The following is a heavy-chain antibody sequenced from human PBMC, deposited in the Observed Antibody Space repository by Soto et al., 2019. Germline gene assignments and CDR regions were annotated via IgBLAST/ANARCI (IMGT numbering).Heavy chain of an antibody. CDR2: FDLEDGET. J-gene: IGHJ6*02. D-gene: IGHD3-16*01. CDR1: GYTLTKLS. Sequence: QVQLVQSGAEVKKPGASVKVSCKVSGYTLTKLSMHWVRQAPGKGLEWMGGFDLEDGETIYAQKYQGRVTMTEATSTDPAYMELSSLRSEDTAVYYCATAIMISTTPPYYYGMDVWGQGTTVTVSS. CDR3: ATAIMISTTPPYYYGMDV. V-gene: IGHV1-24*01.